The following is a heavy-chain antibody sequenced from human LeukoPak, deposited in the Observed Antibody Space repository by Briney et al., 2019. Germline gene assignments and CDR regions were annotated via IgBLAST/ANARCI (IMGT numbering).Heavy chain of an antibody. CDR2: FDPEDGET. J-gene: IGHJ4*02. Sequence: VASVKVSCKVSGYTLTELSMHWVRQAPGKGLERMGGFDPEDGETIYAQKFQGRVTMTEDTSTDTAYMELSSLRSEDTAVYYCATVQWLRSRVEKYYFDYWGQGTLVTVSS. CDR1: GYTLTELS. V-gene: IGHV1-24*01. D-gene: IGHD5-12*01. CDR3: ATVQWLRSRVEKYYFDY.